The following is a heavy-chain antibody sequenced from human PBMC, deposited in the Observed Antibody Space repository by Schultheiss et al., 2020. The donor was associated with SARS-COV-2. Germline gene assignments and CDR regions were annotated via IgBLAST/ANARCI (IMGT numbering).Heavy chain of an antibody. V-gene: IGHV3-23*01. D-gene: IGHD2-2*01. CDR3: AKGGQLLFWYNWFDP. J-gene: IGHJ5*02. Sequence: GESLKISCAASGFTFSSYAMSWVRQAPGKGLEWVSAISGSGGSTYYADSVKGRFTISRDNSKNTLYLQMNSLRAEDTAVYYCAKGGQLLFWYNWFDPWGQGTLVTVSS. CDR1: GFTFSSYA. CDR2: ISGSGGST.